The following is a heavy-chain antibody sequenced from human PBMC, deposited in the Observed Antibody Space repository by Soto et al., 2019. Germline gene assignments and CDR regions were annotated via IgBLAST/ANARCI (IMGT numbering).Heavy chain of an antibody. D-gene: IGHD6-13*01. J-gene: IGHJ4*02. CDR1: GFTFSSYS. V-gene: IGHV3-21*01. Sequence: GGSLRLSCAASGFTFSSYSMNWVRQAPGKGLEWVSSISSSSSYIYYADSVKGRFTISRDNAKNSLYLQMNSLRAEDTAVYYCARGGPAAAGTDYWGQGTLVTVSS. CDR2: ISSSSSYI. CDR3: ARGGPAAAGTDY.